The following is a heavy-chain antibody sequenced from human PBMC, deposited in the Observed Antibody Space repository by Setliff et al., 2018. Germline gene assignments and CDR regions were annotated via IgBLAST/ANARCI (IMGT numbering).Heavy chain of an antibody. CDR2: INPSGGLT. J-gene: IGHJ4*02. CDR3: ARGSEFYYGSGTIDS. D-gene: IGHD3-10*01. V-gene: IGHV1-46*01. Sequence: VASVKVSCKASGYTLSKYYMHWVRQAPGQGLEWMGIINPSGGLTKYAQKFQGRVTMTSDTSTNTVYLEVSSLRSEDTAVYYCARGSEFYYGSGTIDSWGQGTLVTVSS. CDR1: GYTLSKYY.